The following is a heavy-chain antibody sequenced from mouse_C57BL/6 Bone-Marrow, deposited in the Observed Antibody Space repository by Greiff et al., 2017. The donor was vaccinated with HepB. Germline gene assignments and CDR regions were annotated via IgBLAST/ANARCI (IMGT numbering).Heavy chain of an antibody. D-gene: IGHD1-2*01. CDR3: ARERRPYAMDY. Sequence: EVKVEESGGGLVKPGGSLKLSCAASGFTFSSYAMSWVRQTPEKRLEWVATISDGGSYTYYPDNVKGRFTISRDNAKNNLYLQMSHLKSEDTAMYYCARERRPYAMDYWGQGTSVTVSS. V-gene: IGHV5-4*01. J-gene: IGHJ4*01. CDR1: GFTFSSYA. CDR2: ISDGGSYT.